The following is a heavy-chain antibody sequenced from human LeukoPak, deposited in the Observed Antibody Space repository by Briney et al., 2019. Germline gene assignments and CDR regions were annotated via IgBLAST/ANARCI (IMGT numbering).Heavy chain of an antibody. J-gene: IGHJ5*02. CDR1: GGSVSSGSYY. CDR2: IYYSGST. D-gene: IGHD3-16*02. V-gene: IGHV4-61*01. CDR3: AGGRSSNWFDP. Sequence: SETLSLTCTVSGGSVSSGSYYWSWIRQPPGKGLEWIGYIYYSGSTNYNPSLKSRVTMSVDTSKNQFSLKLNSVTAADTAVYYCAGGRSSNWFDPWGQGTLVTVSS.